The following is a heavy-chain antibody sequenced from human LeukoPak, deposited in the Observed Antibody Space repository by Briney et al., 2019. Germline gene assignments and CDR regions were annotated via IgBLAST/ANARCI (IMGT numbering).Heavy chain of an antibody. CDR1: GFTFDDYA. Sequence: SGGSLRLSCAASGFTFDDYAMHWVRQAPGKGLEWVSLISGDGGSTYYADSVKGRFTISRDNSKNSLYLQMNSLRTEDTALYYCAKGHNYYDILTGTLDYWGQGTLVTVSS. V-gene: IGHV3-43*02. CDR2: ISGDGGST. D-gene: IGHD3-9*01. J-gene: IGHJ4*02. CDR3: AKGHNYYDILTGTLDY.